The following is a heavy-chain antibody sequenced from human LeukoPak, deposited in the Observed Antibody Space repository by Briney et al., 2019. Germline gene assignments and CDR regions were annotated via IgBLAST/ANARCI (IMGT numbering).Heavy chain of an antibody. Sequence: GGSLRLSCEASGFTFSSYGMHWVRRAPGKGLEWMTVISHDGSNKYYVDSVKGRFTISRDNSKSTLYLQMNSLRAEDTAVYYCASLVVPAAIIGTRDGYNRDYWGQGTLVTVSS. CDR1: GFTFSSYG. CDR3: ASLVVPAAIIGTRDGYNRDY. V-gene: IGHV3-30*03. J-gene: IGHJ4*02. CDR2: ISHDGSNK. D-gene: IGHD2-2*01.